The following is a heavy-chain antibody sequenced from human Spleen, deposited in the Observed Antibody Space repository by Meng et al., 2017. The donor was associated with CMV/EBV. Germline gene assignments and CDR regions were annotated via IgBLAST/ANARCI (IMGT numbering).Heavy chain of an antibody. V-gene: IGHV2-5*04. CDR1: LTRPGVS. CDR3: VHRSAGFWRGYFSFYFDY. CDR2: SYWNDDK. D-gene: IGHD3-3*01. J-gene: IGHJ4*02. Sequence: LTRPGVSVGWIRQPPGKALEWLAVSYWNDDKYYTPSLDNRLTIAKNTSKSQVVLTLTNMGPVDTGTFYCVHRSAGFWRGYFSFYFDYWGQGTLVTVSS.